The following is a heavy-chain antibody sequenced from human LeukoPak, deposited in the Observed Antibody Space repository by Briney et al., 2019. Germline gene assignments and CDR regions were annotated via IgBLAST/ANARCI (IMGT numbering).Heavy chain of an antibody. D-gene: IGHD6-6*01. CDR2: ISSSGSTI. Sequence: PGGSLRLSCAASGFTFSSYEMNWVRQAPGKGLEWVSYISSSGSTIYYADSVKGRFTISRDNAKNSLYLQMNSLRAEDTAVYYCARDGIAARPGYYYMDVWGKGTTVTVSS. J-gene: IGHJ6*03. V-gene: IGHV3-48*03. CDR1: GFTFSSYE. CDR3: ARDGIAARPGYYYMDV.